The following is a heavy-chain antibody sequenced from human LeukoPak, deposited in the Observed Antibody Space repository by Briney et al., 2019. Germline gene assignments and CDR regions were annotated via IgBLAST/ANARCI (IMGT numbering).Heavy chain of an antibody. D-gene: IGHD6-13*01. V-gene: IGHV4-39*07. CDR2: IYYSGST. CDR1: GGSISSSSYY. J-gene: IGHJ6*02. CDR3: ARAGAAAAYYYYYGMDV. Sequence: SETLSLTCTVSGGSISSSSYYWGWIRQPPGKGLEWIGSIYYSGSTYYNPPLKSRVTISVDTSKNQFSLKLSSVTAADTAVYYCARAGAAAAYYYYYGMDVWGQGTTVTVSS.